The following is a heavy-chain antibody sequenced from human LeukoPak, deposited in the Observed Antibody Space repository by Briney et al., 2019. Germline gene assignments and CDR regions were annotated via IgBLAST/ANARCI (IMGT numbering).Heavy chain of an antibody. CDR2: INHSGST. CDR3: ARRGAYDFWSGYSSLDAFDI. Sequence: PSETLSLTCTVSGGSISSYYWSWIRQPPGKGLEWIGEINHSGSTNYNPSLKSRVTISVDTSKNQFSLKLSSVTAADTAVYYCARRGAYDFWSGYSSLDAFDIWGQGTMVTVSS. V-gene: IGHV4-34*01. D-gene: IGHD3-3*01. CDR1: GGSISSYY. J-gene: IGHJ3*02.